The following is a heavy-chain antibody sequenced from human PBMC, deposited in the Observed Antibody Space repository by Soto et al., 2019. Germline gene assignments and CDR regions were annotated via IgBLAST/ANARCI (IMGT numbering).Heavy chain of an antibody. CDR2: ISYDGSDK. V-gene: IGHV3-30*09. CDR1: GFTYTDFA. D-gene: IGHD3-22*01. J-gene: IGHJ6*02. Sequence: VQLVESGGGEVQPGRSLRLSCAASGFTYTDFALHWVRQAPGKGLEWVAIISYDGSDKYYADSVKGRFAISRDNHKNTLYLEMNSLRPEDTAVYFCARRAWDSYYAIDVWGQGTTVNVFS. CDR3: ARRAWDSYYAIDV.